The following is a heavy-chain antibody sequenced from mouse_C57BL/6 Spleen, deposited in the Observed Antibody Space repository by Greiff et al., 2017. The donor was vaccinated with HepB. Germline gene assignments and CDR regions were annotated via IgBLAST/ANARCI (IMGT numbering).Heavy chain of an antibody. CDR1: GFTFTDYY. V-gene: IGHV7-3*01. CDR2: IRNKANGYTT. CDR3: ARYDGGTEFAY. D-gene: IGHD4-1*01. Sequence: EVKLMESGGGLVQPGGSLSLSCAASGFTFTDYYMSWVRQPPGKALEWLGFIRNKANGYTTEYSASVKGRFTISRDNSQSILYLQMNALRAEDSATYDCARYDGGTEFAYWGQGTLVTVSA. J-gene: IGHJ3*01.